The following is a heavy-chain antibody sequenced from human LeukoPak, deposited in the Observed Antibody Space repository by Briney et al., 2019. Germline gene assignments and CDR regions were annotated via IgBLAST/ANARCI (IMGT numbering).Heavy chain of an antibody. V-gene: IGHV4-59*01. Sequence: PSETLSLTCTVSGVSISSYYWSWLRQPPGKGLEWMGYIYYSGSTNYNPSLKSRVTISVDTSKNQFYLKLSSVTAADTAVYYCARGSGSYFPSNLFDYWGRGTLVTVSS. CDR3: ARGSGSYFPSNLFDY. J-gene: IGHJ4*02. CDR1: GVSISSYY. CDR2: IYYSGST. D-gene: IGHD1-26*01.